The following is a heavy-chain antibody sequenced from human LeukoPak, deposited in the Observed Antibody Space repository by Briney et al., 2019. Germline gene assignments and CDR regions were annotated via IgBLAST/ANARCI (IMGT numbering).Heavy chain of an antibody. Sequence: SETLSLTCTVSGGSISSSSYYWGWIRQPPGKGLEWIGSIYYSGSTYYNPSLKSRVTISVDTSKNQFSLKLSSVTAADTAVYYCARHIPPRYSSGWLGGYYFDYWGQGTLVTVSS. CDR1: GGSISSSSYY. D-gene: IGHD6-19*01. V-gene: IGHV4-39*01. CDR3: ARHIPPRYSSGWLGGYYFDY. J-gene: IGHJ4*02. CDR2: IYYSGST.